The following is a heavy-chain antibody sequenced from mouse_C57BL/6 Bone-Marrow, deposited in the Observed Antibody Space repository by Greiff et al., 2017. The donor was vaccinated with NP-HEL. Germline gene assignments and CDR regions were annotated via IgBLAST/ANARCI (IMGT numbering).Heavy chain of an antibody. Sequence: EVQLKESGEGLVKPGGSLKLSCAASGFTFSSYAMSWVRQPPEKRLEWVAYISSGGDYIYYADTVKGRFTISREKARNTLYLQMSGLESEDTALYYCTRERIPWGQGTLVTVSA. CDR3: TRERIP. CDR2: ISSGGDYI. D-gene: IGHD5-1-1*01. CDR1: GFTFSSYA. V-gene: IGHV5-9-1*02. J-gene: IGHJ3*01.